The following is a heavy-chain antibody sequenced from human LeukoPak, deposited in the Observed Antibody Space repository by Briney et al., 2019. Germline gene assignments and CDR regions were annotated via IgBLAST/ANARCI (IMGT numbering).Heavy chain of an antibody. J-gene: IGHJ4*02. V-gene: IGHV1-69*01. CDR3: ARASGGWRTPTEYYFDY. CDR2: IIPIFGTA. CDR1: GGTFSSYA. Sequence: SVKVSCKASGGTFSSYAISWVRQAPGQGLEWMGGIIPIFGTANYAQKFQGRVTITADESTSTAYMELSSLRSEDTVVYYCARASGGWRTPTEYYFDYWGQGTLVTVSS. D-gene: IGHD6-19*01.